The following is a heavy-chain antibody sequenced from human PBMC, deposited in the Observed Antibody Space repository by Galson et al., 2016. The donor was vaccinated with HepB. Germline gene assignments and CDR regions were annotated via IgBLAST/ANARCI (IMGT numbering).Heavy chain of an antibody. D-gene: IGHD6-13*01. V-gene: IGHV1-3*01. CDR2: INAGSGNT. J-gene: IGHJ4*02. CDR3: ARVSSSWFSFYFDS. CDR1: GYMFTSYS. Sequence: SVKVSCKASGYMFTSYSVHWVRQAPGQRLEWMGWINAGSGNTKYSQKFQDRVTITRDTSASTAYMELSRLRSEDTAVYYCARVSSSWFSFYFDSWGQGTLVTVSS.